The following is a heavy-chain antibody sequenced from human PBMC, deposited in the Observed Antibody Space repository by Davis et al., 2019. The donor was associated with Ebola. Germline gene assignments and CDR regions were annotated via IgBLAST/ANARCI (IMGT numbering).Heavy chain of an antibody. V-gene: IGHV3-48*01. J-gene: IGHJ4*02. CDR1: GFTFSSYS. CDR3: AKLVRPYSSPGYFDY. Sequence: PGGSLRLSCAASGFTFSSYSMNWVRQAPGKGLEWVSYISSSSSTIYYADSVKGRFTISRDNAKNSLYLQMNSLRAEDTALYYCAKLVRPYSSPGYFDYWGQGTLVTVSS. D-gene: IGHD6-13*01. CDR2: ISSSSSTI.